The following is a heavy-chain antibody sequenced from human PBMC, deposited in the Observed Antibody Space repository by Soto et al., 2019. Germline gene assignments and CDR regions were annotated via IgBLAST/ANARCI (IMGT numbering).Heavy chain of an antibody. V-gene: IGHV4-30-4*01. CDR1: GGPIKTGDYY. CDR3: ARAGFSYGHLLF. Sequence: PSETLSLTCNVSGGPIKTGDYYWNWIRQPPGKGLEWIGYVFYSGATNYSPSPKSRAAISMDTSKNQFSLSLTSVTAADTAVYYCARAGFSYGHLLFWGQGIRVTVSS. CDR2: VFYSGAT. D-gene: IGHD3-10*01. J-gene: IGHJ4*02.